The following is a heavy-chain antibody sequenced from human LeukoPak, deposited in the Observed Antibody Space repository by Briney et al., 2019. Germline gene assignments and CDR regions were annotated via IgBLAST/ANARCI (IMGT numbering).Heavy chain of an antibody. CDR2: INHSGST. CDR1: GGSFSGYY. J-gene: IGHJ4*02. CDR3: ASCSRRESGSYCFDY. D-gene: IGHD1-26*01. Sequence: PSETLSLTCAVYGGSFSGYYWSWIRQPPGKGLEWIGEINHSGSTNYNPSLKSRATISVDTSKNQFSLKLSSVTAADTAVYYCASCSRRESGSYCFDYWGQGTLVTVSS. V-gene: IGHV4-34*01.